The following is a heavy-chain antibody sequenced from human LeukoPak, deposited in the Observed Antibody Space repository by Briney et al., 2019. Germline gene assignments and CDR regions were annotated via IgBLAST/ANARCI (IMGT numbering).Heavy chain of an antibody. J-gene: IGHJ4*02. CDR2: INPNSGGT. D-gene: IGHD3-3*01. V-gene: IGHV1-2*06. CDR1: GYTFTGYY. Sequence: ASVKVSCKASGYTFTGYYMHWVRQVPGQGLEWMGRINPNSGGTNYAQKFQGRVTMTRDTSISTAYMGLSRLRSDDTAVYYCARGRLGFLEWLLSGGGIDYWGQGTLVTVSS. CDR3: ARGRLGFLEWLLSGGGIDY.